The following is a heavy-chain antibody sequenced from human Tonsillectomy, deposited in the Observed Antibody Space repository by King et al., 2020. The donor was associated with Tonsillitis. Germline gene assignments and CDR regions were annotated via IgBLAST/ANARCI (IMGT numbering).Heavy chain of an antibody. CDR2: IYYSGST. D-gene: IGHD5-18*01. J-gene: IGHJ4*02. CDR1: GGSISSSSYY. V-gene: IGHV4-39*07. CDR3: ARAGGSFRYSYGSTGFDY. Sequence: MQLQESGPGLVKPSETLSLTCTVSGGSISSSSYYWGWIRQPPGKGLEWIGSIYYSGSTYYNPSLKSRVTISVDTSKNQFSLKLSSVTAADTAVYYCARAGGSFRYSYGSTGFDYWGQGTLVTVSS.